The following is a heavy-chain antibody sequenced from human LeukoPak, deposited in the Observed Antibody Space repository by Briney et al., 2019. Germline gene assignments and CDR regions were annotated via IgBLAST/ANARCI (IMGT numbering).Heavy chain of an antibody. CDR1: GYTFTAYY. J-gene: IGHJ4*02. V-gene: IGHV1-2*02. CDR2: INSNTGGT. CDR3: AREGLVCSSTSCHYFDS. D-gene: IGHD2-2*01. Sequence: ASVKVSCKSSGYTFTAYYLHWVRQAHGQGLEYIGWINSNTGGTNSAQKFQGRVSMTRDTAISTAYMELSSLRSDDTAVYYCAREGLVCSSTSCHYFDSWGQGALVTISS.